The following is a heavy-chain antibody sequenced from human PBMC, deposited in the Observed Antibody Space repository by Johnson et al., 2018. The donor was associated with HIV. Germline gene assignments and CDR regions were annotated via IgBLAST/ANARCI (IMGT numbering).Heavy chain of an antibody. Sequence: QVLLVESGGGVVQPGRSLRLSCAASGFTFISYDTQWVRQAPGKGLECVTIISYDGSNKYYADSVKGRFTISRDNSKNTLYLQMNNLRAEDTAVYYCARDLEDIVVVPAAIGAFDIWGQGTMVTVSS. D-gene: IGHD2-2*01. V-gene: IGHV3-30*03. CDR2: ISYDGSNK. CDR1: GFTFISYD. J-gene: IGHJ3*02. CDR3: ARDLEDIVVVPAAIGAFDI.